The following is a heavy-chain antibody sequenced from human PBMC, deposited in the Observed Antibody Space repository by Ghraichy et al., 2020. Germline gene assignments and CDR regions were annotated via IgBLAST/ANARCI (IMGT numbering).Heavy chain of an antibody. J-gene: IGHJ4*02. Sequence: SCAASGFTFSSYWMSWVRQAPGKGLEWVANIKQDGSEKYYVDSVKGRFTISRDNAKNSLYLQMNSLRAEDTAVYYCARDGGEGIVVVDWGQGTLVTFSS. D-gene: IGHD3-22*01. CDR3: ARDGGEGIVVVD. CDR1: GFTFSSYW. V-gene: IGHV3-7*01. CDR2: IKQDGSEK.